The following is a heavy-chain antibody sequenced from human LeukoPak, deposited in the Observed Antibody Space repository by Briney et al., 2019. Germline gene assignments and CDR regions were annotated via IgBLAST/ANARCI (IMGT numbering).Heavy chain of an antibody. D-gene: IGHD6-13*01. CDR3: AAGADSSSWAYFDY. V-gene: IGHV3-21*01. Sequence: GGSLRLSCAASGFTFSSYSMNWVRQAPGKGLEWVSSISFSSRSIYYADSVKGRVTISRDNAKNSLFLQMNSLRDGDTAVYYCAAGADSSSWAYFDYWGQGTLVTVSS. J-gene: IGHJ4*02. CDR1: GFTFSSYS. CDR2: ISFSSRSI.